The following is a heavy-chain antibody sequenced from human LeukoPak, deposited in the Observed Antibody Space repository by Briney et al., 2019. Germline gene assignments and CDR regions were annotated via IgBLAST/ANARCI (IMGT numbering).Heavy chain of an antibody. Sequence: GASVKVSCKASGYTFTSYYMHWVRQAPGQGLEWMGIINPSGGSTSYAQKFQGRVTITADKSTSTAYMELSSLRSEDTAVYYCARDLMGGYSYGTPLNAFDIWGQGTMVTVSS. CDR3: ARDLMGGYSYGTPLNAFDI. D-gene: IGHD5-18*01. CDR2: INPSGGST. J-gene: IGHJ3*02. V-gene: IGHV1-46*01. CDR1: GYTFTSYY.